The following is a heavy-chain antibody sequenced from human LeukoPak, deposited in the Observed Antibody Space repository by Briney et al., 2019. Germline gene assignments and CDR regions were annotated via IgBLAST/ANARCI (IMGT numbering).Heavy chain of an antibody. CDR1: GGTFSSYA. Sequence: SVKVSCKASGGTFSSYAISWVRQAPGQGLEWMGGIIPIFGTANYAQKFQGRVTITADESTSTAYMELSSLRSEDTAVYYCATGSVVVPAATLDYWGQGTLVTVSS. J-gene: IGHJ4*02. CDR3: ATGSVVVPAATLDY. CDR2: IIPIFGTA. V-gene: IGHV1-69*13. D-gene: IGHD2-2*01.